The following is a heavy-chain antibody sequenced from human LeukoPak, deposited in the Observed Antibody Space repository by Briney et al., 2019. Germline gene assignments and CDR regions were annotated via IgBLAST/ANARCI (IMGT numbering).Heavy chain of an antibody. V-gene: IGHV4-59*01. D-gene: IGHD5-18*01. CDR2: IYYSGST. CDR1: GGSISSYY. Sequence: SETLSLTCTVSGGSISSYYWSWIRQPPGKGLEWIGYIYYSGSTNYNPSLKSRVTISVDMSKNQFSLKLSSVTAADTAVYYCARDGGYSYGPVYYYYGMDVWGQGTTVTVSS. J-gene: IGHJ6*02. CDR3: ARDGGYSYGPVYYYYGMDV.